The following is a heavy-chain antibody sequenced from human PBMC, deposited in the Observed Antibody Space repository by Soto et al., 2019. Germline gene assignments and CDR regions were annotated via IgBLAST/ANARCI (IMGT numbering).Heavy chain of an antibody. CDR1: GGSISSGGYY. D-gene: IGHD4-17*01. CDR2: IYYSGST. V-gene: IGHV4-31*03. Sequence: QVQLQESGPGLVKPSQTLSLTCTVSGGSISSGGYYWSWIRQHPGKSLEWIGYIYYSGSTYYNPSLKSRVTISVDTSKNQFSLKLSSVTAADTAVYYCARDWTTVTTGGGWFDPWGQGTLVTVSS. CDR3: ARDWTTVTTGGGWFDP. J-gene: IGHJ5*02.